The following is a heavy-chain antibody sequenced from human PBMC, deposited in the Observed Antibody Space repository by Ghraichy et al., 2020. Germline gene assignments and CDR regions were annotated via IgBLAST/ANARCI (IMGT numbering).Heavy chain of an antibody. D-gene: IGHD6-6*01. CDR3: ARDKAYSSASALDS. CDR2: IYYRGRA. CDR1: GGSITSGGVY. V-gene: IGHV4-31*11. Sequence: SETLSLTCAVSGGSITSGGVYWTWIRQYPGKGLEWIGHIYYRGRAYYNVSLRGRVIISVDTSKSQFSLKLSSVTAADTAVYYCARDKAYSSASALDSWGQGTLVTVSS. J-gene: IGHJ4*02.